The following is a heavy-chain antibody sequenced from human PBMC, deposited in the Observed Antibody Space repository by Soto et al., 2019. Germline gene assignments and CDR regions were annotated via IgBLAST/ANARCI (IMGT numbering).Heavy chain of an antibody. V-gene: IGHV1-18*01. Sequence: QVQLVQSGDEVKKPGASVKVSCKASGYIFVNYGIAWVRQAPRQGLEWMGWISPYTGNTHSASKVQGRLTMTTDTSPSTAYLDLGSLTSDDTAVYYCVMVDNYVTPTPQDVWGQGTTVTVSS. D-gene: IGHD3-16*01. J-gene: IGHJ6*02. CDR3: VMVDNYVTPTPQDV. CDR1: GYIFVNYG. CDR2: ISPYTGNT.